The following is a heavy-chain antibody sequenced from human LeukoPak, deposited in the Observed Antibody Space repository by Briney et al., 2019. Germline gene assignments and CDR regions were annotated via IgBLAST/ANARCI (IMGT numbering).Heavy chain of an antibody. V-gene: IGHV1-24*01. J-gene: IGHJ4*02. Sequence: ASVRVSCKVSGYTLTELSMHWVRQAPGKGLEWMGGFDPEDGETIYAQKFQGRVTMTEDTSTDTAYMELSSLRSEDTAVYYCATEGCSSGSCQFDYWGQGTLVTVSS. CDR1: GYTLTELS. CDR3: ATEGCSSGSCQFDY. CDR2: FDPEDGET. D-gene: IGHD2-15*01.